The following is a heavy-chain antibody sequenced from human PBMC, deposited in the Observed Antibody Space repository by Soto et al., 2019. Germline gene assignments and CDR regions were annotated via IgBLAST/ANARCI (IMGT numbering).Heavy chain of an antibody. V-gene: IGHV5-51*01. Sequence: PGESLKISCKGSGDSFNSHFIAWVRQMPGKGLEWMAIIYPGDSDTRYSPSFQGQVTISADKSISTAYLQWSSLKASDTAMYYCARTSAAGKYYYGMDVWGQGTTVTVSS. J-gene: IGHJ6*02. CDR1: GDSFNSHF. D-gene: IGHD6-13*01. CDR2: IYPGDSDT. CDR3: ARTSAAGKYYYGMDV.